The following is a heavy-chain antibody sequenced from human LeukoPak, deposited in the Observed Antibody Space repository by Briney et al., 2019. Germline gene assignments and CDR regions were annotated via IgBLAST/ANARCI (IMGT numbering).Heavy chain of an antibody. CDR1: GFTFSSYW. V-gene: IGHV3-74*03. Sequence: TGGSLRLSCAAPGFTFSSYWMHWVRQAPGKGLVWVSRVTTDGSSTTYADSVKGRFTISRDNAKNTLYLQMNSLRAEDTAVYYCARVGYCSGGSCYSPNHYYGMDVWGQGTTVTVSS. J-gene: IGHJ6*02. CDR3: ARVGYCSGGSCYSPNHYYGMDV. D-gene: IGHD2-15*01. CDR2: VTTDGSST.